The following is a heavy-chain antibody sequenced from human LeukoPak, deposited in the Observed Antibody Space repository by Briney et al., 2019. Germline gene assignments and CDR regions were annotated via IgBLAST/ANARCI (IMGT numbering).Heavy chain of an antibody. V-gene: IGHV3-20*04. CDR1: GFTFDDYG. J-gene: IGHJ4*02. Sequence: GGSLRLSCAASGFTFDDYGMSWVRQVPGKGLEWVSSINWRGDSTAYADSVKGRFTISRDNAKNSLYPQMNSLRAEDTALYYCARKASWDGGHFDYWGQGTLVTVSS. CDR3: ARKASWDGGHFDY. D-gene: IGHD1-26*01. CDR2: INWRGDST.